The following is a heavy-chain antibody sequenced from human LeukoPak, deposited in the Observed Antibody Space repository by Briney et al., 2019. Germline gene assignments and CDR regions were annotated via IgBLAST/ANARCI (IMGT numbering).Heavy chain of an antibody. J-gene: IGHJ2*01. Sequence: SETLSLTCTVSGGAVSSYYWTWIRQPPGKGLEWIGYIYYSGGTNYNPSLKSRVTISVDTSKNQFSLRLSSVTAADTAVYYCARVLEGSSGQHWYFDLWGRGTLVTVSS. CDR2: IYYSGGT. CDR1: GGAVSSYY. V-gene: IGHV4-59*02. CDR3: ARVLEGSSGQHWYFDL. D-gene: IGHD6-19*01.